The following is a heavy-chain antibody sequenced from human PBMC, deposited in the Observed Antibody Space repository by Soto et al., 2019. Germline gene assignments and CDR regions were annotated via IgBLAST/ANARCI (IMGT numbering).Heavy chain of an antibody. CDR2: ISYDGSNK. CDR3: AKDYYYDSSGPDY. D-gene: IGHD3-22*01. Sequence: GGSLRLSCAASGFTFSSYGMHWVRQAPGKGLEWVAVISYDGSNKYYADSVKGRFTISRDNSKNTLYLQMNSLRAEDTAVYYCAKDYYYDSSGPDYWCQGTLVTVSS. V-gene: IGHV3-30*18. CDR1: GFTFSSYG. J-gene: IGHJ4*02.